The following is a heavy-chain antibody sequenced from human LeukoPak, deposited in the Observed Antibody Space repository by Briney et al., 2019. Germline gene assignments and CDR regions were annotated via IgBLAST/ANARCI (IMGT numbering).Heavy chain of an antibody. V-gene: IGHV3-11*01. CDR1: GFTFSDYY. Sequence: GGSLRLSCAASGFTFSDYYMSWIRQAPGKGLEWVSYISSSGSTIYYADSVKGRFTISRDNAKNSLYLQMNSLRAEDTAVYYCARVRGTVSQGYYGMDVWGQGTTVTVSS. J-gene: IGHJ6*02. CDR3: ARVRGTVSQGYYGMDV. D-gene: IGHD1-1*01. CDR2: ISSSGSTI.